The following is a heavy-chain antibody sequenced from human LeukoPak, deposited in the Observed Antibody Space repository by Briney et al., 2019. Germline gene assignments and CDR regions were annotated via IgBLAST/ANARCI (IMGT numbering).Heavy chain of an antibody. CDR2: IYYSGST. Sequence: PSETLSLTCTVSGGSISSSSYYWGWVRQPPGKGLEWIGSIYYSGSTYYNPSLKSRVTMSVDTSKNEFSLKLSSVTTADTAVYYCATRRIAVAAPFDYWGQGTLVTVSS. D-gene: IGHD6-19*01. J-gene: IGHJ4*02. CDR3: ATRRIAVAAPFDY. V-gene: IGHV4-39*07. CDR1: GGSISSSSYY.